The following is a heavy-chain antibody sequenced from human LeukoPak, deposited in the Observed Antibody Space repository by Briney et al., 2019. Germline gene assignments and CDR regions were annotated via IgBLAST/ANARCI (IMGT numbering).Heavy chain of an antibody. Sequence: GGSLRLSCAASGFTVSSNYMNWVRQAPGKGLEWVSVIYSGGRTNYADSVKGRFTISRDNPKNMVYLQMNSLRAEDTAIYYCARDSLTLIVGRQRRGLDYWGQGTLVTVSS. J-gene: IGHJ4*02. D-gene: IGHD3-22*01. V-gene: IGHV3-66*01. CDR1: GFTVSSNY. CDR3: ARDSLTLIVGRQRRGLDY. CDR2: IYSGGRT.